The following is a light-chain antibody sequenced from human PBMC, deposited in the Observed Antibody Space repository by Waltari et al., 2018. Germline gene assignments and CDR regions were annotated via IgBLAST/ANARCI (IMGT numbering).Light chain of an antibody. CDR3: QQYYSTPRT. CDR1: QSVLYSSNNKNY. J-gene: IGKJ1*01. Sequence: DIVMTQSPDSLAVSLGERATINCKSSQSVLYSSNNKNYFAWYQQKPGQPPKLRIYWASTRESGVPDRFSGSGSGTDFTLTISSLQAEDVAVYYCQQYYSTPRTFGQGTKVEIK. V-gene: IGKV4-1*01. CDR2: WAS.